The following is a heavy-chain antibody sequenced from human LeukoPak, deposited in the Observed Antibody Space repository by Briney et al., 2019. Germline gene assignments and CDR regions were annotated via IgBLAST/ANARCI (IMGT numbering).Heavy chain of an antibody. CDR3: ASSNEALDI. J-gene: IGHJ3*02. Sequence: PGGSLRLSCAASGFTFSPYSMNWVRQAPGKALEWISYITGSSSTIYYADSVKGRFTISRDNAKNLLYLQMNSLRDEDTAVYYCASSNEALDIWGQGTMVTVSS. CDR1: GFTFSPYS. D-gene: IGHD2/OR15-2a*01. CDR2: ITGSSSTI. V-gene: IGHV3-48*02.